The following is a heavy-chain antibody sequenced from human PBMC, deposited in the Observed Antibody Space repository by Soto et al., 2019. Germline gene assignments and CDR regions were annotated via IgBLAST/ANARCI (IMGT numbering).Heavy chain of an antibody. D-gene: IGHD4-17*01. J-gene: IGHJ1*01. CDR1: GFTFSSYG. V-gene: IGHV3-30*03. CDR3: SIEYGVSEH. CDR2: ILYDGSNK. Sequence: QVQLVESGGGVVQPGRSLRLSCAASGFTFSSYGMHWVRQAPGKGLEWVAVILYDGSNKYYADSVKGRFTISRDNSKNTLYLQMNSLRAEDTAVYYWSIEYGVSEHWGQGTLVTVSS.